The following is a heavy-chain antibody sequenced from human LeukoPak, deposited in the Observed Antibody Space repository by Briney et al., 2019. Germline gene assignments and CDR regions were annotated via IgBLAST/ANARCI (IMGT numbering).Heavy chain of an antibody. J-gene: IGHJ1*01. Sequence: PGGSLRLSCAASGFTFSSYSMNWVRQAPGKGLEWVSYISSSSSTIYYSDSVKGRFTISRDNAKNSLYLQMNSLRAEDTAVYYCARDQNYYGSGKYFQHWGQGTLVTVSS. CDR2: ISSSSSTI. V-gene: IGHV3-48*04. CDR3: ARDQNYYGSGKYFQH. D-gene: IGHD3-10*01. CDR1: GFTFSSYS.